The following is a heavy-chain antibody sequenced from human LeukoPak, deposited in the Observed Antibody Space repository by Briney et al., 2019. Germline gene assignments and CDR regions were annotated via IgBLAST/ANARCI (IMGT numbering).Heavy chain of an antibody. J-gene: IGHJ4*02. V-gene: IGHV3-23*01. Sequence: PGGSLRLSCAASGFTFSTYAMTWVRQAPGKGLEWVSAITGSGGFTYYADSVKGRFTISRDNSKNTLYLQMNSLRAEDTAVYYCARARPFDYWGQGTLVTVSS. CDR3: ARARPFDY. CDR2: ITGSGGFT. CDR1: GFTFSTYA.